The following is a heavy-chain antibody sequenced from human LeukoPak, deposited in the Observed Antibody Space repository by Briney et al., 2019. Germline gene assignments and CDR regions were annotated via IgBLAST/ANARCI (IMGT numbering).Heavy chain of an antibody. D-gene: IGHD1-14*01. CDR1: GFIFSTYG. CDR2: IWYDGSQR. J-gene: IGHJ4*02. CDR3: ATSSPRNYFDH. V-gene: IGHV3-33*01. Sequence: PGGSLRLSCVASGFIFSTYGLHWVRQSPGRGLEWVAVIWYDGSQRYYADSVKGRFTISRDYSQNTIYLQMDSLRAEDTAVYYCATSSPRNYFDHWGQGTLVTVSS.